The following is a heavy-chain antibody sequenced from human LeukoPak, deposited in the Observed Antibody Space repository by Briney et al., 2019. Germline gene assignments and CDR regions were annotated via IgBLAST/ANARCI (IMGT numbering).Heavy chain of an antibody. V-gene: IGHV3-66*01. CDR3: ARDPPAVALNTYA. CDR2: IYIGGDI. Sequence: GGALRVSCAASLFTLSKNLMNSVRPAPGKGREWVSLIYIGGDISYADSVKGRFTVSRDNSKNTLYLQMNSLRAEDTAVYYCARDPPAVALNTYAWGQGTLVIVSS. D-gene: IGHD2-15*01. J-gene: IGHJ5*02. CDR1: LFTLSKNL.